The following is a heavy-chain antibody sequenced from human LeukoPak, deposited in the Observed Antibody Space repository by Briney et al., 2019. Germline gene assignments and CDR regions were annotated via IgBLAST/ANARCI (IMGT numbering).Heavy chain of an antibody. CDR1: GFTFSSYS. D-gene: IGHD6-19*01. Sequence: GGSLRLSCAASGFTFSSYSMNWVRQAPGKGLEWVSSISSSSSYIYYADSVKGRFTISRDNAKNSLYLQMNSLRAEDTAVYYCAGEGVAVAACFDYWGQGTLVTVSS. CDR3: AGEGVAVAACFDY. V-gene: IGHV3-21*01. J-gene: IGHJ4*02. CDR2: ISSSSSYI.